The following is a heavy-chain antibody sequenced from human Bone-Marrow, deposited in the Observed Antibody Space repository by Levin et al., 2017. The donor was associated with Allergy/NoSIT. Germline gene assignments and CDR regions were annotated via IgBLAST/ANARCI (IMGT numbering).Heavy chain of an antibody. V-gene: IGHV3-53*01. CDR2: IYSGGST. D-gene: IGHD4-17*01. J-gene: IGHJ2*01. CDR1: GFTVSRNY. Sequence: GGSLRLSCAASGFTVSRNYMSWVRQAPGKGLEWVSVIYSGGSTKYADSVKGRFTISRDNSKNTLYLQMNSLRAEDTAVYYCARERTTATSEYWYFDLWGRGTLVIVSS. CDR3: ARERTTATSEYWYFDL.